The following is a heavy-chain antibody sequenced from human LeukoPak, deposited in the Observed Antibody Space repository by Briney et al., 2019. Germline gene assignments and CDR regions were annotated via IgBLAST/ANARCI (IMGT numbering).Heavy chain of an antibody. CDR3: ARDPSNTSGWKTWFDT. Sequence: GASVTVSCKASGYTFTGYYMHWVRQAPGQGLEWMGGIIPIFGTANYAQKFQGRVTITADESTSTAYMELSSLRSEDTAVYYCARDPSNTSGWKTWFDTWGQGTLVTVSS. J-gene: IGHJ5*02. CDR2: IIPIFGTA. CDR1: GYTFTGYY. V-gene: IGHV1-69*13. D-gene: IGHD6-19*01.